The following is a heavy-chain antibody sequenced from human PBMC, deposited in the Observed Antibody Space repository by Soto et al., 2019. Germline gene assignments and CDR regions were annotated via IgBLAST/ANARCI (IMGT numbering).Heavy chain of an antibody. CDR2: ISGSGGST. CDR1: GFTFGNCA. D-gene: IGHD2-15*01. V-gene: IGHV3-23*01. J-gene: IGHJ1*01. Sequence: EVQLLDSGGGLVQPGVSLRLSCAASGFTFGNCAMSWVRQVPGKGLECVAVISGSGGSTYYADSVKGRFTISRDNSKNARYLQMNSLRAEDTAVYYCAKSYWSGALGGSHWGQGTLVTVAS. CDR3: AKSYWSGALGGSH.